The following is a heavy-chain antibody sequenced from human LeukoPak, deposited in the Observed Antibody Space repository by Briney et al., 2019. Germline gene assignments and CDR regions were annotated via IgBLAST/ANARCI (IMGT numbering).Heavy chain of an antibody. J-gene: IGHJ4*02. CDR3: ASEHSSSPFF. V-gene: IGHV4-38-2*02. CDR1: GHSIFSNYY. CDR2: VHHSGTA. D-gene: IGHD6-6*01. Sequence: SGTLSLTCTVPGHSIFSNYYHWGWIRQPPGKGPEWIASVHHSGTAYYNPSLKSRVTISVDTSENQFSLKLSSVTAADTAVYYCASEHSSSPFFWSQGTLVTVSS.